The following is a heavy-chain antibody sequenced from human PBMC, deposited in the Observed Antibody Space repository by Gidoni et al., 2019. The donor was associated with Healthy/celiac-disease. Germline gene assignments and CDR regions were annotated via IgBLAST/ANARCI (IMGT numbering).Heavy chain of an antibody. D-gene: IGHD1-26*01. V-gene: IGHV3-30*02. CDR2: IRYDGSNK. CDR3: AMLAGIVGATDRPFDP. J-gene: IGHJ5*02. Sequence: QVQLVESGGGVFQPGGSLRLPCAASGFTFRSYGMHWVRQAPGKGLEWVAFIRYDGSNKYYADSVKGRFTISRDNSKNTLYLQMNSLRAEDTAVYYCAMLAGIVGATDRPFDPWGQGTLVTVSS. CDR1: GFTFRSYG.